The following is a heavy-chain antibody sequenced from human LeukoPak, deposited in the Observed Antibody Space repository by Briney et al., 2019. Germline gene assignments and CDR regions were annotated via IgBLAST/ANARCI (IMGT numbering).Heavy chain of an antibody. CDR1: GYTFTGYY. CDR3: AGAAGSGYSTRYDAFDI. Sequence: ASVKVSCKASGYTFTGYYMHWVRQAPGQGLEWMGWINPNSGGTNYAQKFQGRVTMTRDTSISTAYMELSRLRSDDTAVYYCAGAAGSGYSTRYDAFDIWGQGTMVTVSS. CDR2: INPNSGGT. V-gene: IGHV1-2*02. D-gene: IGHD3-22*01. J-gene: IGHJ3*02.